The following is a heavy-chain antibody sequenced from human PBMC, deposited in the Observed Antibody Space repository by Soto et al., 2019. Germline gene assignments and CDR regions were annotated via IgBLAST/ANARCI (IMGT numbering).Heavy chain of an antibody. V-gene: IGHV3-7*01. Sequence: EVQLVDSGGGFVQPGGSLRLSCTASGFTFSDSWMTWVRQAPGKGLEWVARIKPDESEKKYADSVKGRFSISRDNAKNSMYLQMDSLRGEDTAVYYCVRGGSNYASWGQGTLVTVSS. J-gene: IGHJ5*02. D-gene: IGHD4-4*01. CDR2: IKPDESEK. CDR3: VRGGSNYAS. CDR1: GFTFSDSW.